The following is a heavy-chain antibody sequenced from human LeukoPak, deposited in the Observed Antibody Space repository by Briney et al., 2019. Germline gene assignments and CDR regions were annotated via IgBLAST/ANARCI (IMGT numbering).Heavy chain of an antibody. J-gene: IGHJ5*02. D-gene: IGHD2-2*01. V-gene: IGHV1-18*01. Sequence: ASVKVSCKASGYTFTSYGISWVRQAPGQGLEWMGWISAYNGNTNYAQKLQGRVTMTTDTSTSTAYMELRSLRSDDTAVYYCARTKPRYCSSTSCLSHWFDPWGQGTLVTVSS. CDR2: ISAYNGNT. CDR1: GYTFTSYG. CDR3: ARTKPRYCSSTSCLSHWFDP.